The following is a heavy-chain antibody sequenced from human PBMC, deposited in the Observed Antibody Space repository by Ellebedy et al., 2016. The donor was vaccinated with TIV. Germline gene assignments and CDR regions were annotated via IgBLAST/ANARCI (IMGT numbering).Heavy chain of an antibody. CDR2: IDPSDSYT. J-gene: IGHJ5*02. CDR1: GYTFTKYW. V-gene: IGHV5-10-1*01. CDR3: ATRPPSTVTTTFDP. D-gene: IGHD4-17*01. Sequence: PGGSLRLSCKGSGYTFTKYWISWVRQMPGKGLEWMGRIDPSDSYTQYSPSFQGHVTISADKSISTAYLQWNNLKASDTAMYYCATRPPSTVTTTFDPWGQGTQVTVSS.